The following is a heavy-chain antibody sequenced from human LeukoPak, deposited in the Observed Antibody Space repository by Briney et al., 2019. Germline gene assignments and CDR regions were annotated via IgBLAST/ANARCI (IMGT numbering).Heavy chain of an antibody. CDR1: GYTFTSYA. V-gene: IGHV1-18*01. CDR2: ISAYNGNT. Sequence: ASVKVSCKASGYTFTSYAMNWVRQAPGQGLEWMGWISAYNGNTNYARKLQGRVTMTTDTSTSTAYMELRSLRSDDTAVYYCARELATAMVNEMDYWGQGTLVTVSS. J-gene: IGHJ4*02. D-gene: IGHD5-18*01. CDR3: ARELATAMVNEMDY.